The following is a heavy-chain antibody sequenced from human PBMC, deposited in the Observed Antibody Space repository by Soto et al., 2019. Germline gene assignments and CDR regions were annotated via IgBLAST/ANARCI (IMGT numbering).Heavy chain of an antibody. CDR1: GFIFISYG. Sequence: SLRLSCAASGFIFISYGMHCSLQAPVKVLEWVAVIWFDGSDKYYADSVKGRFTISRDNSNNTLFLQMNSLRAEDTGVYYCARAMGATTPFDYWGQGTVVTVSS. D-gene: IGHD1-26*01. CDR3: ARAMGATTPFDY. J-gene: IGHJ4*02. V-gene: IGHV3-33*01. CDR2: IWFDGSDK.